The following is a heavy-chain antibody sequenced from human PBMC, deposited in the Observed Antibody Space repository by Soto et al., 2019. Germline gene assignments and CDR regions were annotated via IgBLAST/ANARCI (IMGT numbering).Heavy chain of an antibody. J-gene: IGHJ1*01. CDR3: AHLVLLWFGELSAEYFQH. CDR1: GFSLSTSGVG. Sequence: QITLKESGPTLVKPTQTLTLTCTFSGFSLSTSGVGVGWIRQPPGKALEWLALIYWDDGKRYSPSLKSRLTITKDTSKNQVVLTMTNVDPVDTATYYCAHLVLLWFGELSAEYFQHWCQGTLVTVSS. CDR2: IYWDDGK. D-gene: IGHD3-10*01. V-gene: IGHV2-5*02.